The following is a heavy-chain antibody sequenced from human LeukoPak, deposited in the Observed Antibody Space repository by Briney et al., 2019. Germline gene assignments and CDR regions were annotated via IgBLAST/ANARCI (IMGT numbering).Heavy chain of an antibody. J-gene: IGHJ4*02. CDR2: IKRDGSEK. Sequence: GGSLRLSCAASGFSFTNYWMNCVRQAPGKGLEWVANIKRDGSEKYYVDSVKGRFTISRDNAKNSLYLQMNSLRAEDTAVCYCASVGLVSRRDYWGQGTLVTVSS. CDR3: ASVGLVSRRDY. V-gene: IGHV3-7*02. CDR1: GFSFTNYW. D-gene: IGHD3/OR15-3a*01.